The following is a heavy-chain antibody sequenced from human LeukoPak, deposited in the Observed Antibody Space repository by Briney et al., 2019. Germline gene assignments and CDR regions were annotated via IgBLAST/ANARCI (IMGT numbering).Heavy chain of an antibody. J-gene: IGHJ4*02. D-gene: IGHD3-10*01. V-gene: IGHV1-18*01. Sequence: GASVKVSCKASGYTFTSYGISWVRQAPGQGLEWMGWISTYNGNTNYARKLQGRVTMTTDTSTSTAYMELRSLRSDDTAVYYCARSTRPESTVWFGELSKTWGQGTLVTVSS. CDR1: GYTFTSYG. CDR2: ISTYNGNT. CDR3: ARSTRPESTVWFGELSKT.